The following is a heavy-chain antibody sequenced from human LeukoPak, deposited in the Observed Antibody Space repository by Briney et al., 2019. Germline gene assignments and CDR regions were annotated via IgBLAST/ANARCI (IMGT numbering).Heavy chain of an antibody. CDR3: ARSMDDFWSGYYP. V-gene: IGHV4-34*01. D-gene: IGHD3-3*01. CDR1: GGSFSGYY. Sequence: SETLSLTCAVYGGSFSGYYWSWIRQPPGKGLEWIGEINHSGSTNYNPSLKSRVTISVDKSKNQFSLKLSSVTAADTAVYYCARSMDDFWSGYYPWGQGTLVTVSS. CDR2: INHSGST. J-gene: IGHJ4*02.